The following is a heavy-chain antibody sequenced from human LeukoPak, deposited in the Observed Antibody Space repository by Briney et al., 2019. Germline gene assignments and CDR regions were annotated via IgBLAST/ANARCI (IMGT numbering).Heavy chain of an antibody. D-gene: IGHD3/OR15-3a*01. J-gene: IGHJ4*02. Sequence: GASVKVSCKASGYTFTSYYMHWVRQAPGQGLEWMGGIIPIFGTANYAQKFQGRVTITADESTSTAYMELSSLRSEDTAVYYCASQGTGFDYWGQGTLVTVSS. CDR3: ASQGTGFDY. CDR2: IIPIFGTA. V-gene: IGHV1-69*13. CDR1: GYTFTSYY.